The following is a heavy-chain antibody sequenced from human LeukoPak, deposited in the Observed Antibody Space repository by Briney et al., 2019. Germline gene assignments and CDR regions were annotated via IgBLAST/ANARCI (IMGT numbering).Heavy chain of an antibody. J-gene: IGHJ4*02. CDR3: ARDKVTY. V-gene: IGHV3-7*01. CDR2: INKDGSEI. Sequence: PGGPLRLSCAASGFTFSNYWMSWVRQAPGKGLEWVAHINKDGSEIYYVDSVKGRFTISRDNAKNSLSLQMNSLRVEDTAVYYCARDKVTYWGQGTLVTVSS. CDR1: GFTFSNYW.